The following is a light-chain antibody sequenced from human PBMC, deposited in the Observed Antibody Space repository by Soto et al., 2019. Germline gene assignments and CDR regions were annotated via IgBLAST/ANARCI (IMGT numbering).Light chain of an antibody. J-gene: IGKJ2*01. CDR3: QQSYRAPYT. Sequence: IQLTPSPSSLSTSVGDSVTITCRASQSISKFLNWYQHKPGKAPDLLIYAASTLFSGVPSRFRGSGSGTDFTLTITSLQPEDFATSYCQQSYRAPYTFGQGTKLEIK. V-gene: IGKV1-39*01. CDR2: AAS. CDR1: QSISKF.